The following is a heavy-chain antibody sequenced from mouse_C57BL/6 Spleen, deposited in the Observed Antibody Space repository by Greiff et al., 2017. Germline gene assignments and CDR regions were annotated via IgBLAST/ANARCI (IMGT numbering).Heavy chain of an antibody. J-gene: IGHJ4*01. CDR2: IYPGSGNT. CDR1: GYSFTSYY. V-gene: IGHV1-66*01. Sequence: VQLQQSGPELVKPGASVKISCKASGYSFTSYYIHWVKQRPGQGLEWIGWIYPGSGNTKYNEKFKGKATLTAETSSSTAYLQLSSLTSEDSAVYYCARGSYAMDYWGQGTSVTVSS. CDR3: ARGSYAMDY.